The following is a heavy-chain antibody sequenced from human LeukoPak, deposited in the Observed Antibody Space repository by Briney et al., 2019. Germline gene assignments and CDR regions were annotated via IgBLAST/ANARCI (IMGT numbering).Heavy chain of an antibody. CDR1: GYTFTGYY. V-gene: IGHV1-2*02. CDR3: ARVPLYYDSSGPDYYYYGMDV. J-gene: IGHJ6*02. D-gene: IGHD3-22*01. Sequence: ASVKVSCKASGYTFTGYYMHWVRQAPGQGLEWMGWINPNSGGTNYAQKFQGRVTMTRDTSISTAYMELSRLRSDDTAVYYCARVPLYYDSSGPDYYYYGMDVWGQGTTVTVSS. CDR2: INPNSGGT.